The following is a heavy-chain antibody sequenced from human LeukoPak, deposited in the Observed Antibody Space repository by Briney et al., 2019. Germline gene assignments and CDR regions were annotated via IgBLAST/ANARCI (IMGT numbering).Heavy chain of an antibody. CDR2: IYYSGST. CDR3: ARDRYGSGTAFDY. V-gene: IGHV4-59*12. D-gene: IGHD3-10*01. Sequence: PSETLSLTCAVYGGSFSGYYWSWIRQPPGKGLEWIGYIYYSGSTNYNPSLKSRVTISVDKYKNQFSLKLSSVTAADTAVYYCARDRYGSGTAFDYWGQGTLVTVSS. J-gene: IGHJ4*02. CDR1: GGSFSGYY.